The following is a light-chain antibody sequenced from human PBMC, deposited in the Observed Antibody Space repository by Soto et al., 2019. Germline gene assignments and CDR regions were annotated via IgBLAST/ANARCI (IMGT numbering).Light chain of an antibody. V-gene: IGKV4-1*01. CDR2: WAS. Sequence: DIVMTQCPDSLAVSLGERASINCKSSQSVLYRSNNKNMIAWYQQTPGQPPKLLIYWASIRESGVPDRFSGSGSGTDFTLTISSLQAEDVAVYYSQQFHGSPPTFGQGTKVDIK. CDR1: QSVLYRSNNKNM. J-gene: IGKJ1*01. CDR3: QQFHGSPPT.